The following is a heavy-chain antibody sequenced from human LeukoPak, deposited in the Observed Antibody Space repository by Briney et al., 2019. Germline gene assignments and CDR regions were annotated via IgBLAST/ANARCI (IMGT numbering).Heavy chain of an antibody. CDR2: IYSGGST. V-gene: IGHV3-53*04. J-gene: IGHJ5*02. CDR3: AREMDGEYGSGTFYDL. D-gene: IGHD3-10*01. CDR1: GFTVSSNY. Sequence: GGSLRLSCAASGFTVSSNYMSWVRQAPGKGLEWVSVIYSGGSTYYADSVKGRFTISRHNSKNTLYLQMNSLRAEDTAVYYCAREMDGEYGSGTFYDLWGQGNMVTVSS.